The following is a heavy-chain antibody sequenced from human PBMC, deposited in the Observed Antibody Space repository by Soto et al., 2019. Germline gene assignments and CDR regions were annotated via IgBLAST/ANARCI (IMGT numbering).Heavy chain of an antibody. D-gene: IGHD2-21*02. Sequence: QITLKESGPTLVKPTQTLTLTCTFSGFSLSTIGVGVGWIRQPPGKALEWLALIYWDDDKRYSPSLKSRLTVTKDTSKNQVVLTMTNMDPVDTATYYCVQSRCGGDCLQSYSSHSDYGLDVWGQGTTVTVSS. J-gene: IGHJ6*02. CDR2: IYWDDDK. CDR1: GFSLSTIGVG. CDR3: VQSRCGGDCLQSYSSHSDYGLDV. V-gene: IGHV2-5*02.